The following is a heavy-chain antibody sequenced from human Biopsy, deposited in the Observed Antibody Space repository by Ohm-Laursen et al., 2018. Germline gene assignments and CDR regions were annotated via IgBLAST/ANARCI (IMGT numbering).Heavy chain of an antibody. CDR2: ISGRGAT. CDR1: GGSIRSDY. Sequence: PGTLSLTCTVSGGSIRSDYWSWIRQSPRKGLEWIGHISGRGATNYNPSLRGRVTISVDTSKKQFSLRLSSVTAADTAVFFCARLYRLDDYWNDDPPDAFDVWGQGTMVTVSS. D-gene: IGHD3-3*01. V-gene: IGHV4-59*01. CDR3: ARLYRLDDYWNDDPPDAFDV. J-gene: IGHJ3*01.